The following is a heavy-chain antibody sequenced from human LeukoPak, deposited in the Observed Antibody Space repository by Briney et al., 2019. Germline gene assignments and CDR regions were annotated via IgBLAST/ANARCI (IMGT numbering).Heavy chain of an antibody. CDR2: IYYSGST. J-gene: IGHJ4*02. CDR1: GGSISSYY. V-gene: IGHV4-59*08. Sequence: SETLSLTCTVSGGSISSYYWSWIRQPPGKGLEWIGCIYYSGSTNYNPSLKSRVTISVDTSKSQFSLKLSSVTAADTAVYYCARQGIYGFDYWGQGTLVTVSS. CDR3: ARQGIYGFDY. D-gene: IGHD2/OR15-2a*01.